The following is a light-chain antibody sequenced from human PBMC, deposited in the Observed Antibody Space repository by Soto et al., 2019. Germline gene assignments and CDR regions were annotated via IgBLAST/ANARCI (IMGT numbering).Light chain of an antibody. V-gene: IGLV2-14*01. Sequence: QSALTQPASVSGSPGQSITISCTGTSSDVVGYNYVSWYQQHPGKAPKLMIYEVSNRPSGVSNRFSGSKSVNTASLTISGLQAEDEADYYCCSYTSSRTPYVFGTGTKLTVL. CDR1: SSDVVGYNY. J-gene: IGLJ1*01. CDR3: CSYTSSRTPYV. CDR2: EVS.